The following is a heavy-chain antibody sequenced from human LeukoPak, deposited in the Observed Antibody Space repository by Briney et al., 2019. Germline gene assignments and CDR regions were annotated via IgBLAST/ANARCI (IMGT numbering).Heavy chain of an antibody. D-gene: IGHD4-17*01. CDR3: ARGATVTLFDY. CDR2: IYHSGNT. CDR1: GYSISSGYY. J-gene: IGHJ4*02. Sequence: SETLSLTCTVSGYSISSGYYWGWIRQPPGKGLEWIGSIYHSGNTYYNPSLKSRVTISVDTSKNQFSMKLSSVTAADAAVYYCARGATVTLFDYWGQGTLVTVSS. V-gene: IGHV4-38-2*02.